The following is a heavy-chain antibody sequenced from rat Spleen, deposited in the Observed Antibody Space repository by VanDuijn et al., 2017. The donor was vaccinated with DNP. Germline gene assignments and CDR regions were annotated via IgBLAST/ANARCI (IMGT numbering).Heavy chain of an antibody. V-gene: IGHV5-17*01. D-gene: IGHD1-6*01. Sequence: EVQLVESGGGLVQPGRSLKLSCAASGFTFSDYAMAWVRQAPKKGLEWVATISYDGSRTYYRDSVKGRFTISRDNAKSTLYLKMDSLRSEDTATYYCARDDYGINPYAMDAWGQGTSVTVSS. CDR3: ARDDYGINPYAMDA. CDR1: GFTFSDYA. CDR2: ISYDGSRT. J-gene: IGHJ4*01.